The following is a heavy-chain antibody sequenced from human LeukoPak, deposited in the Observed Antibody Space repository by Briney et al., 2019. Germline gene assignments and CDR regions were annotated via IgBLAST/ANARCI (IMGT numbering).Heavy chain of an antibody. D-gene: IGHD1-26*01. Sequence: GRSLRLSCAASGFTFDDYAMHRVRQAPGKGLEWVSGISWNSGSIGYADSVKGRFTISRDNAKNSLYLQMNSLRAEDTALYYCAKGVVGATPYYFDYWGQGTLVTVSS. CDR1: GFTFDDYA. J-gene: IGHJ4*02. CDR3: AKGVVGATPYYFDY. V-gene: IGHV3-9*01. CDR2: ISWNSGSI.